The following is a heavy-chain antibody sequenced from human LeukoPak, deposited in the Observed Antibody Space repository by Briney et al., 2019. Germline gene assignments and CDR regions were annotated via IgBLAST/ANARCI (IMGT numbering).Heavy chain of an antibody. CDR1: GYSISSGYY. Sequence: SETLSLTCTVSGYSISSGYYWGWIRQSSGKGLEWIGSTFYSGSTYYNPSLKSRVTISVDTSKNQFSLKLSSVTAADTAVYYCATQMLLCHYYWGQGTLVTVSS. CDR3: ATQMLLCHYY. D-gene: IGHD3-10*01. V-gene: IGHV4-38-2*02. CDR2: TFYSGST. J-gene: IGHJ4*02.